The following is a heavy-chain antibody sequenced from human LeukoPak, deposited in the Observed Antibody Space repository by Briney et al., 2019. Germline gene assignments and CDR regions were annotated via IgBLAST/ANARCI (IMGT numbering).Heavy chain of an antibody. Sequence: GGSLRLSCAASGFTFSSYGMHWVRQAPGKGLEWVAVISYDGSNKYYADSVKGRFTISRDNSRNTLYLQMNSLKAEDTAVYYCAKDFDYWGQGTLVTVSS. J-gene: IGHJ4*02. CDR2: ISYDGSNK. CDR1: GFTFSSYG. V-gene: IGHV3-30*18. CDR3: AKDFDY.